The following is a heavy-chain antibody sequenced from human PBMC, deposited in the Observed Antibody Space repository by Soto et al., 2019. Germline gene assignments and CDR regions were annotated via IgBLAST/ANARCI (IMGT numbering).Heavy chain of an antibody. Sequence: PXGSLRLSCATPGLTLSRYWMHWVRQAPGKGLMWVSKISNDETNVITAYADSVKGRFTISRDDAKNTLYLQMNSVRPEDTALYYCASLSAPVDFWGQGAQVTVSS. V-gene: IGHV3-74*03. J-gene: IGHJ4*02. D-gene: IGHD6-25*01. CDR3: ASLSAPVDF. CDR2: ISNDETN. CDR1: GLTLSRYW.